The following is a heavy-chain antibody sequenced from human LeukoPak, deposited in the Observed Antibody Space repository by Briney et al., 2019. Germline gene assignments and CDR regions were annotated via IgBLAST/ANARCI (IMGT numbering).Heavy chain of an antibody. J-gene: IGHJ4*02. CDR3: ASAEPRGSSWYPY. D-gene: IGHD6-13*01. CDR1: GGSISSSSYY. Sequence: SETLSLTCTVSGGSISSSSYYWGWIRQPPGKGLEWIGSIYYSGSTYYNTSLKSRVTISVDTSKNQFSLKLSSVTAADTAVYYCASAEPRGSSWYPYWGQGTLVTVSS. CDR2: IYYSGST. V-gene: IGHV4-39*07.